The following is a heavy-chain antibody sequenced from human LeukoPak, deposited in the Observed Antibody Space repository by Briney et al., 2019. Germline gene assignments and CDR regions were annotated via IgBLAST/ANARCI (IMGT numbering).Heavy chain of an antibody. V-gene: IGHV1-2*02. D-gene: IGHD1-26*01. CDR3: ARGAWWELFHWFDP. J-gene: IGHJ5*02. Sequence: EASVKVSCKASGYTFTGYYVHWVRQAPGQGLEWMGWINPNSGGTNYAQKFQGRVTMTRDTSISTAYMELSRLRSDDTAVYYCARGAWWELFHWFDPWGQGTLVTVSS. CDR2: INPNSGGT. CDR1: GYTFTGYY.